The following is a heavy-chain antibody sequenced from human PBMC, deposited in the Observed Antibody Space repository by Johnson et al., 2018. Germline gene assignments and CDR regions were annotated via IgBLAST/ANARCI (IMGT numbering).Heavy chain of an antibody. D-gene: IGHD6-6*01. CDR1: GGTFSSYA. V-gene: IGHV1-69*01. CDR2: IIPIFGTA. CDR3: ARGLQLQHYYYYGMDV. Sequence: VQLVESGAEVKKXGSSVKVXCKASGGTFSSYAISWVRQAPGQGLEWLGGIIPIFGTAHYAQKFQGRVTITADESTSTAYMELSSLRSEDTAVYYCARGLQLQHYYYYGMDVWGQGTTVTVSS. J-gene: IGHJ6*02.